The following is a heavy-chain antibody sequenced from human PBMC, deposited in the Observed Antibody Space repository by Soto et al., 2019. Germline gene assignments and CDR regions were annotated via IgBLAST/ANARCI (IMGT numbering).Heavy chain of an antibody. J-gene: IGHJ6*02. CDR2: FIPVLRVH. D-gene: IGHD2-15*01. Sequence: VEVGSKASGGCLTSWIITWAGQEKGQGCEWMGRFIPVLRVHYYAQNFQGRVTITADKSTTTAYMELTSLTSEDTAVYYCAFSPNPGSATPSYRGMAVWGRGPTVTVS. CDR3: AFSPNPGSATPSYRGMAV. CDR1: GGCLTSWI. V-gene: IGHV1-69*02.